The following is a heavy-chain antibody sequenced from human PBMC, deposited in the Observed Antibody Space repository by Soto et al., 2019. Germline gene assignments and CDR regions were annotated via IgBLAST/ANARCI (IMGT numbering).Heavy chain of an antibody. Sequence: GGSLRLSCVASGFTLSRYSMNWVRQAPGKGLEWVSYISRSSSTIYYADSVKGRFTISRDNAENSLYLQMNSLRAADTAVYYCASMGYHYGSGSYPLDYWGQGTLVTVSS. D-gene: IGHD3-10*01. CDR2: ISRSSSTI. CDR3: ASMGYHYGSGSYPLDY. V-gene: IGHV3-48*01. CDR1: GFTLSRYS. J-gene: IGHJ4*02.